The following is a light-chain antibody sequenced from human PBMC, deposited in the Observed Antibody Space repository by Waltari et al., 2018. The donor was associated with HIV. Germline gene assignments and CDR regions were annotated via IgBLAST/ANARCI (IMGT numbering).Light chain of an antibody. J-gene: IGLJ3*02. Sequence: QSVMTQPPSASGTPGQRVTISCSGSSSNIGRNYVNWYQQLPGTTPKLLIYRNNRRPSGVRDRFSGSKSGTAASLAISGLRSEDEADYYCAAWDDSLSGSWVFGGGTQVTVL. CDR1: SSNIGRNY. V-gene: IGLV1-47*01. CDR2: RNN. CDR3: AAWDDSLSGSWV.